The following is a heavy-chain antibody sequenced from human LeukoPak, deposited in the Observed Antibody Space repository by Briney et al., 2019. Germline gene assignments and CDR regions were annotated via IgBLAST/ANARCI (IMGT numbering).Heavy chain of an antibody. Sequence: ASVKVSCRASGYTFTSYGISWVGQAPGQGLEWMGWISAYNGNTNYAQKLQGRLTMTTDTSTSTAYMEVRSLRSDDTAVYYCARALSDDFWSAYQDYWGQGTLVTVSS. CDR2: ISAYNGNT. V-gene: IGHV1-18*01. CDR1: GYTFTSYG. J-gene: IGHJ4*02. D-gene: IGHD3-3*01. CDR3: ARALSDDFWSAYQDY.